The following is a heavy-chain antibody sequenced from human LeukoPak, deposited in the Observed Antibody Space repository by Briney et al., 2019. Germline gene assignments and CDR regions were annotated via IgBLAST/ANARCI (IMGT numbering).Heavy chain of an antibody. J-gene: IGHJ4*02. V-gene: IGHV4-59*01. D-gene: IGHD1-26*01. CDR1: GGFISGYY. CDR2: IYYNGST. Sequence: QPSETLSLTCTVSGGFISGYYWSWIRQPPGKGLEWIGDIYYNGSTSHNPSPKSRLTISVDTSKKQFSLNLSSVTAADTAVYYCARDFHSRYGGRYLDYWGQGTLVTVSS. CDR3: ARDFHSRYGGRYLDY.